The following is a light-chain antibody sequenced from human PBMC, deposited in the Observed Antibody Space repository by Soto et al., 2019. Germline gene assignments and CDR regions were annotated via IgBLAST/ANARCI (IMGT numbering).Light chain of an antibody. J-gene: IGKJ1*01. CDR3: QQYSTYWT. CDR2: EAT. Sequence: DIQMTQSPSTLSASVGDRVTITCRASQSISTWLAWYQQKPGKAPKLLIFEATTLETGVPSRFGGSGSGTDFSLTITSLPPADLATYYCQQYSTYWTFGQGTKVDVK. CDR1: QSISTW. V-gene: IGKV1-5*01.